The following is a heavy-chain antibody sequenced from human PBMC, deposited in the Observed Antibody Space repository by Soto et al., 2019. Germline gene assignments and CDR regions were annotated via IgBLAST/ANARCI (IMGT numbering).Heavy chain of an antibody. CDR3: AARPYYYYGLEV. V-gene: IGHV4-30-2*01. Sequence: SETLSLTCTVSGGSITTPGYSWGWIRQPPGKAPEWIGYVYHNGTAYPKPSLKSRVTISLDGAKTQFSLKMTSVTAADTGLYYCAARPYYYYGLEVWGQGTTVTVYS. J-gene: IGHJ6*02. D-gene: IGHD3-10*01. CDR1: GGSITTPGYS. CDR2: VYHNGTA.